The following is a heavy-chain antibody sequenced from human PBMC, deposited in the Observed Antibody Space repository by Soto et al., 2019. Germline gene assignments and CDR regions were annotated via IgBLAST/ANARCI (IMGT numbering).Heavy chain of an antibody. Sequence: PGGSLRLSCAASGFTFSSYSMSWVRQDPGKGLEWVSAISGSGGSTYYADSVKGRFTISRDNSKNTLYLQMNSLRAEDTAVYYCAKHYDILTGRTNFDYWGQGALVTVSS. J-gene: IGHJ4*02. CDR3: AKHYDILTGRTNFDY. CDR2: ISGSGGST. V-gene: IGHV3-23*01. CDR1: GFTFSSYS. D-gene: IGHD3-9*01.